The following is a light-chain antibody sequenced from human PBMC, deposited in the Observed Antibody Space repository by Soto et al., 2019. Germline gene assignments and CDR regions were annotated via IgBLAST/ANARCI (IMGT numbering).Light chain of an antibody. Sequence: QSVLTQPPSASGTPGQRVTISCSGSSSNIGSNYVYWYQQLPGTAPKLLIFSNNQRPSGVPDRFSGSKSGTSASLAISGLRSADEADYYCAAWDDSLSGAVFGGGTKLTVL. CDR2: SNN. J-gene: IGLJ2*01. CDR3: AAWDDSLSGAV. CDR1: SSNIGSNY. V-gene: IGLV1-47*02.